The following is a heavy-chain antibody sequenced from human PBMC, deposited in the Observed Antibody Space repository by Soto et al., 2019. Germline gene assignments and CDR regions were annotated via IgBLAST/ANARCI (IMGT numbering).Heavy chain of an antibody. D-gene: IGHD3-9*01. CDR3: AREQHDYDILTGYYYYYYMDV. J-gene: IGHJ6*03. CDR1: GFTFSSYW. V-gene: IGHV3-7*01. CDR2: IKQDGSEK. Sequence: GGSLRLSCAASGFTFSSYWMSWVRQAPGKGLEWVANIKQDGSEKYYVDSVKGRFTISRDNAKNSLYLQMNSLRAEDTAVYYCAREQHDYDILTGYYYYYYMDVWGKGTTVTVSS.